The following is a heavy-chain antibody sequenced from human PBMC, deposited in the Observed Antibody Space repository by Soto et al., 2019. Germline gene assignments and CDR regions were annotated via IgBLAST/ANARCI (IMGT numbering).Heavy chain of an antibody. CDR1: GGSISSSSYY. CDR2: IYYSGST. J-gene: IGHJ4*02. V-gene: IGHV4-39*01. D-gene: IGHD3-22*01. Sequence: QLQLQESGPGLVKPSETLSLTCTVSGGSISSSSYYWGWIRQPPGKGLEWIGSIYYSGSTYYNPSLKSRVTISVDTSKNQFSLKLSSVTAADTAVYYCARWGNYYDSSPGHWGQGTLVTVSS. CDR3: ARWGNYYDSSPGH.